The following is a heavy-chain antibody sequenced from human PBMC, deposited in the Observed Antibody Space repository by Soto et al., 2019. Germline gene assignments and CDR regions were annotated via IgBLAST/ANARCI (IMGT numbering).Heavy chain of an antibody. Sequence: QVQLVQSGAEVKKPGASVKVSCKASGYTFTSYGISWVRQAPGQGLEWMGWISAYNGNTNYAQKLQGRVTMTTDTYTSTAYMEVRSMRSDDTAVYYCARDTVSGFYYSYGMDVWGQGTTVTVSS. D-gene: IGHD6-25*01. CDR2: ISAYNGNT. V-gene: IGHV1-18*01. CDR1: GYTFTSYG. J-gene: IGHJ6*02. CDR3: ARDTVSGFYYSYGMDV.